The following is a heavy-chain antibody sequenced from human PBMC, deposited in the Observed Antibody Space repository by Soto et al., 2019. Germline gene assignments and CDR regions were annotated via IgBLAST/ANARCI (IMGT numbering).Heavy chain of an antibody. CDR2: ISGSGGST. Sequence: EVQLLESGGGLVQPGGSLRLSCAASGFTFSSYAMSWVRQAPGKGLEWVSAISGSGGSTYYADSVKGRFTISRDNSKNTLYLQMNSLRAEDTAVYYCAKGREKDHGDYEGRVFDPWGQGTLVTVSS. CDR3: AKGREKDHGDYEGRVFDP. D-gene: IGHD4-17*01. J-gene: IGHJ5*02. V-gene: IGHV3-23*01. CDR1: GFTFSSYA.